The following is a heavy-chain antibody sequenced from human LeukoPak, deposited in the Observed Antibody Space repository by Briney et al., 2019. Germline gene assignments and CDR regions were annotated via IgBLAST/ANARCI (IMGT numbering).Heavy chain of an antibody. CDR1: GFTFSNYA. CDR3: ARDSRNYDY. D-gene: IGHD1-7*01. CDR2: ISYDGSNK. J-gene: IGHJ4*02. Sequence: GGSLRLSCADSGFTFSNYAMHWVRQAPGKGLEWVAVISYDGSNKYYADSVKGRFTISRDNSKNTLYLQMNSLRAEDTAVYYCARDSRNYDYWGQGTLVTVSS. V-gene: IGHV3-30-3*01.